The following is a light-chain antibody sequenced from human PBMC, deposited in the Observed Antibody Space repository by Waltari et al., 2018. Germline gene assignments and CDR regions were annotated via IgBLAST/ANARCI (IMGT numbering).Light chain of an antibody. J-gene: IGKJ1*01. V-gene: IGKV3-20*01. CDR1: QRVSRF. CDR2: DAS. Sequence: EIMLPQSPGTLSLSPGDRATLSCRASQRVSRFLAWYPQKPGQAPRLLIYDASTRATGIPDRFRGSGSGTDFSLTISRLEPEDIAVYYCQKYGSLPATFGQGTKVEIK. CDR3: QKYGSLPAT.